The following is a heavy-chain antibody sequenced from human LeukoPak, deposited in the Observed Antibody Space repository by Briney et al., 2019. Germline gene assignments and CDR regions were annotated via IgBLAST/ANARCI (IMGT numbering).Heavy chain of an antibody. V-gene: IGHV3-7*01. D-gene: IGHD3-3*01. Sequence: GGSLRLSCAASGFAFSSYWMSWVRQAPGKGLEWVANIRHDGNEKYYVDSVKGRFTISRDNAKNSLYLQMNSLGAEDTAVYYCAKAGYDFRTGYHRGFLDYWGQGTLVTVSS. CDR1: GFAFSSYW. CDR3: AKAGYDFRTGYHRGFLDY. J-gene: IGHJ4*02. CDR2: IRHDGNEK.